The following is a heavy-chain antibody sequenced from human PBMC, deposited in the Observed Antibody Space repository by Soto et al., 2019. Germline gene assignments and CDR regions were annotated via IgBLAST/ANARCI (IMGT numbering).Heavy chain of an antibody. V-gene: IGHV1-18*01. CDR3: TREGSAPYYYYGMDA. CDR1: GYTFTTYG. J-gene: IGHJ6*02. CDR2: INTHNGNT. Sequence: ASVKVSCKASGYTFTTYGISRVRQAPGQGLEWLGWINTHNGNTNYAQNLQGRVIMTADTSTNTAYMELRSLRSDDTAIYYCTREGSAPYYYYGMDAWGQGTTVTVSS. D-gene: IGHD3-10*01.